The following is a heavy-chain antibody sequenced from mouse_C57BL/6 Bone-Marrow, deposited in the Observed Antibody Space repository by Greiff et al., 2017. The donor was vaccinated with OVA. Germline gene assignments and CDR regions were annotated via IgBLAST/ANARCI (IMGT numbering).Heavy chain of an antibody. J-gene: IGHJ2*01. CDR3: TTFITTVVATVDY. D-gene: IGHD1-1*01. CDR2: IDPENGDT. CDR1: GFNIKDDY. Sequence: EVKLMESGAELVRPGASVKLSCTASGFNIKDDYMHWVKQRPEQGLEWIGWIDPENGDTEYASKFQGKATITADTSSNTAYLQRSSLTSEDTAVYYCTTFITTVVATVDYWGQGTTLTVSS. V-gene: IGHV14-4*01.